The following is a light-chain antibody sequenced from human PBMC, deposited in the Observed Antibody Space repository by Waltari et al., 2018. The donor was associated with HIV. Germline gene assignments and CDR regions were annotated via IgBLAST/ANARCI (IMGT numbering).Light chain of an antibody. CDR2: SNN. CDR3: AAWDDSLNGPV. J-gene: IGLJ2*01. CDR1: SSNIGSNT. V-gene: IGLV1-44*01. Sequence: QSVLTQPPSVSGPPGQRVTISCSGSSSNIGSNTVNWYQQLPGTAPKLLIYSNNQRPSGVPDRFSGSKSGTSASLAISGLQSEDEADYYCAAWDDSLNGPVFGGGTKLTVL.